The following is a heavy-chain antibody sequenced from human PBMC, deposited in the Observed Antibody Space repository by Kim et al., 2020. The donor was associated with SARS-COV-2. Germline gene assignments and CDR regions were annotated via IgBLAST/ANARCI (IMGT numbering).Heavy chain of an antibody. CDR3: ARAPYYYGSGSYGWFDP. D-gene: IGHD3-10*01. J-gene: IGHJ5*02. Sequence: SVKVSCKASGGTFSSYAISWVRQAPGQGLEWMGGIIPIFGTANYAQKFQGRVTITADESTSTAYMELSSLRSEDTAVYYCARAPYYYGSGSYGWFDPWGQGTLVTVSS. CDR1: GGTFSSYA. CDR2: IIPIFGTA. V-gene: IGHV1-69*13.